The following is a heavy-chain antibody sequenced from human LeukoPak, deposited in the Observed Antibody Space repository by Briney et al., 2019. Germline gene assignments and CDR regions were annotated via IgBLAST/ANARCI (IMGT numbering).Heavy chain of an antibody. J-gene: IGHJ4*02. Sequence: SETLSLTCAVYGGSFSGYYWSWIRQPPGKGLEWIGEINHSGSTNYNPSLKSRVTISVDTSKNQFSLKLSSVTAADTAVYYCARLRWSGFDYWGQGTLVTVSS. CDR2: INHSGST. CDR3: ARLRWSGFDY. D-gene: IGHD4-23*01. V-gene: IGHV4-34*01. CDR1: GGSFSGYY.